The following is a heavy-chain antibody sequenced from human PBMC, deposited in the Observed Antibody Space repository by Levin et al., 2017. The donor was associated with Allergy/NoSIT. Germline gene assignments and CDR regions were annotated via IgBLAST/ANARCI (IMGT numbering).Heavy chain of an antibody. CDR2: IKHDGSDK. Sequence: QAGGSLRLSCAASGFTFSSYWMNWVRQAPGKGLECVANIKHDGSDKNYADSVKGRFTISRDNAKKSVFLQMNSLGVEDTAVYYCARNRGWETIDSWGQGTLVIVSS. J-gene: IGHJ4*02. V-gene: IGHV3-7*01. CDR3: ARNRGWETIDS. D-gene: IGHD1-26*01. CDR1: GFTFSSYW.